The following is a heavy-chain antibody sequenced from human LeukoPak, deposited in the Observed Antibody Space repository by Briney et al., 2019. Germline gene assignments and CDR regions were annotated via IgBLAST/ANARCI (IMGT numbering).Heavy chain of an antibody. CDR2: FDPKDGET. V-gene: IGHV1-24*01. CDR3: ATAAGGYFYNWFDP. D-gene: IGHD3-22*01. J-gene: IGHJ5*02. CDR1: GYTLTELS. Sequence: ASVKVSCKVSGYTLTELSIYWVRQAPGKGLEWMGGFDPKDGETIYAQKFQGRVTMTEDTPTDTASMELSSLRSEDTAVYYCATAAGGYFYNWFDPWGQGTLVTVSS.